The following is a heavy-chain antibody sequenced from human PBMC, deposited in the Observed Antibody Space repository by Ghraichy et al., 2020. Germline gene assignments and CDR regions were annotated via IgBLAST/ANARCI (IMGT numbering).Heavy chain of an antibody. D-gene: IGHD3-22*01. CDR3: ARVGHDSSGYYPYFDY. CDR2: ISSSSSTI. Sequence: GESLNISCAAYGFTFSSYSMNWVRQAPGKGLEWVSYISSSSSTIYYADSVKGRFTISRDNAKNSLYLQMNSLRDEDTAVYYCARVGHDSSGYYPYFDYWGQGTLVTVSS. CDR1: GFTFSSYS. V-gene: IGHV3-48*02. J-gene: IGHJ4*02.